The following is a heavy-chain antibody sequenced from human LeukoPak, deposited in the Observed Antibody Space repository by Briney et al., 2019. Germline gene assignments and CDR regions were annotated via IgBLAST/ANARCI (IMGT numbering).Heavy chain of an antibody. V-gene: IGHV3-66*01. Sequence: QSGGSLRLSCAASGFIVSSNYMSWVRQAPGKGLEWVSVIYSDGSKYYADSVKGRFTISRDNSKNTLYLQMNSLRAEDTAVYYCARADGSGSGYYYYYYMDVWGKGTTVTVSS. CDR3: ARADGSGSGYYYYYYMDV. CDR1: GFIVSSNY. D-gene: IGHD3-10*01. J-gene: IGHJ6*03. CDR2: IYSDGSK.